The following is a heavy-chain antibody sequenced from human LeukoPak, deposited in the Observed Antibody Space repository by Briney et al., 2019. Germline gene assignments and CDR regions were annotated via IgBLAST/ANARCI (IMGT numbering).Heavy chain of an antibody. D-gene: IGHD2-2*01. V-gene: IGHV3-7*01. CDR2: IKQDGSEK. CDR3: ARDDCSSISCYHNWFDP. CDR1: GFTFSSYW. J-gene: IGHJ5*02. Sequence: GGSLRLSCAASGFTFSSYWMSWVRQAPGKGLEWVANIKQDGSEKYYVDSVKGRFTISGDNAKNSLYLQMNSLRAEDTAVYYCARDDCSSISCYHNWFDPWGQGTLVTVSS.